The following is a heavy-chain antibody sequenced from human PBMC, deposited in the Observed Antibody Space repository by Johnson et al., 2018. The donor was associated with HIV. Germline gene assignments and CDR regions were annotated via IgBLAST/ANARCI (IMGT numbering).Heavy chain of an antibody. V-gene: IGHV3-66*01. CDR1: RFTFSGNY. D-gene: IGHD5-18*01. CDR3: ARAYSYGAFDI. J-gene: IGHJ3*02. Sequence: VQLVESGGGLVQPGGSLRLSCAASRFTFSGNYMTWVRQAPGKGLEWVSVVYSAGHTYYADSAKGRFTIYRDNSKNTLYLQMNSLIADDTAVYYCARAYSYGAFDIWGQGTRVTVSS. CDR2: VYSAGHT.